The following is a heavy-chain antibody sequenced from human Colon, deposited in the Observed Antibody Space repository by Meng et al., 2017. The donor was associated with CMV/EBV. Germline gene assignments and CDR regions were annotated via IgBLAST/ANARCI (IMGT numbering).Heavy chain of an antibody. D-gene: IGHD2-2*01. CDR2: INPASGGT. V-gene: IGHV1-2*02. CDR3: ARDPGCDDPSCYGIGWDL. Sequence: ASVKVSCKASGYTFTDYYIHWVRQAPDQRLEWMGWINPASGGTAYAQMFQGRVTLTRDTSINTAYMELSRLRHDDTAVYYCARDPGCDDPSCYGIGWDLWGQGTLVTVSS. CDR1: GYTFTDYY. J-gene: IGHJ5*02.